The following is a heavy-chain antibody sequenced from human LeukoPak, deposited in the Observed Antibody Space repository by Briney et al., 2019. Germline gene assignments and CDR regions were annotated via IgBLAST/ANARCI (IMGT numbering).Heavy chain of an antibody. D-gene: IGHD4-17*01. J-gene: IGHJ6*02. Sequence: HPGGSLRLSCAASGFTFDDYAMHWARQAPGKGLEWVSGISWNSGSIGYADSVKGRFTISRDNAKNSLYLQMNSLRAEDTALYYCAKDMDGDYAHDDKKYYYYGMDVWGQGTTVTVSS. CDR1: GFTFDDYA. V-gene: IGHV3-9*01. CDR3: AKDMDGDYAHDDKKYYYYGMDV. CDR2: ISWNSGSI.